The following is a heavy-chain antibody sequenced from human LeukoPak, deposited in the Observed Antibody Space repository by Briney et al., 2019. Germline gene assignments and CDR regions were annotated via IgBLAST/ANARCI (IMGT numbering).Heavy chain of an antibody. CDR2: ISYSGST. CDR3: ASLIGGYSYGQSYWYFDL. D-gene: IGHD5-18*01. V-gene: IGHV4-39*07. CDR1: GGSISSSSYY. Sequence: PSETLSLTCTVSGGSISSSSYYWGWIRQPPGKGLEWIGSISYSGSTYYNPSLKSRVSISVDTSKNQFSLKLSSVTAADTAVYYCASLIGGYSYGQSYWYFDLWGRGTLVTVSS. J-gene: IGHJ2*01.